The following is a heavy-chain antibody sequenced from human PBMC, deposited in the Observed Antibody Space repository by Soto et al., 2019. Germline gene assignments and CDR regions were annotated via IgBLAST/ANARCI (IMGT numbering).Heavy chain of an antibody. D-gene: IGHD2-2*01. CDR3: SREDRPGISYFDL. CDR2: IYHSGRT. V-gene: IGHV4-31*03. J-gene: IGHJ4*02. CDR1: GDSLTNGTYY. Sequence: PSETLSLTCTVSGDSLTNGTYYWTWIRQHPGKGLEWIGYIYHSGRTNYNPSLKSRISMSVDTSENQFSLKLSSVTAADTAVYFFSREDRPGISYFDLWGQGTLVTVSS.